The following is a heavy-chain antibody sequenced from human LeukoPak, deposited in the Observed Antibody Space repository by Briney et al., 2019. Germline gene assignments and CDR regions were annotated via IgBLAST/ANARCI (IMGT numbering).Heavy chain of an antibody. Sequence: SETLSLTCTVSGGSISSSSYYWGWIRQPPGKGLEWIGSIYYSGSTYYNPSLKSRVTISVDTSKNQFSLRLSSVTAADTAVYYCARYRGASGYHFDYWGQGTLVTVSS. V-gene: IGHV4-39*07. CDR1: GGSISSSSYY. J-gene: IGHJ4*02. CDR3: ARYRGASGYHFDY. CDR2: IYYSGST. D-gene: IGHD5-12*01.